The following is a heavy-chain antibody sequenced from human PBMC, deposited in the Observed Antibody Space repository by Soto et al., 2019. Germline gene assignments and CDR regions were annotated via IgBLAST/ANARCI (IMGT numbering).Heavy chain of an antibody. V-gene: IGHV3-21*01. J-gene: IGHJ5*02. CDR1: GFTFRSFT. CDR3: TRDASRDSSARSWFDP. Sequence: GGSLRLSCAASGFTFRSFTMNWVRQAPGKGLEWVSTISSNSAYIYYTDALRGRFTISRDNAKNSLHLQMNSLRAEDTAVYYCTRDASRDSSARSWFDPWGPGTLVTVSS. CDR2: ISSNSAYI. D-gene: IGHD6-13*01.